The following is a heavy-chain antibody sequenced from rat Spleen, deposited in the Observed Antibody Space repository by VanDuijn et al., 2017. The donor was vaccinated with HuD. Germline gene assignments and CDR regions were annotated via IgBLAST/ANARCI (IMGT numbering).Heavy chain of an antibody. CDR1: GFTFSNYG. V-gene: IGHV5-19*01. CDR3: ARFGQSPLYWYFDF. D-gene: IGHD3-8*01. Sequence: EVQLVESGGGLVQPGRSLKLSCAASGFTFSNYGMHWIRQAPTKGLEWVASISPSGGSTYYRDSVKGRFTISRDNAKSTLYLQMDSLRSEDTATYYCARFGQSPLYWYFDFWGPGTMVTVSS. CDR2: ISPSGGST. J-gene: IGHJ1*01.